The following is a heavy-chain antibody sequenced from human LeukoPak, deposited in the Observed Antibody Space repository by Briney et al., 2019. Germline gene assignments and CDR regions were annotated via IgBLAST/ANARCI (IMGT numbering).Heavy chain of an antibody. J-gene: IGHJ5*02. CDR1: GFTFSSYA. V-gene: IGHV3-30*04. CDR3: ARRSVPAAIGSWFDP. D-gene: IGHD2-2*02. Sequence: PGGSLRLSCAASGFTFSSYAMHWVRQAPGKGLEWVAVISYDGSNKYYADSVKGRFTISRDNSKNTLYLQMNSLRAEDPAVYYCARRSVPAAIGSWFDPWGQGTLVTVSS. CDR2: ISYDGSNK.